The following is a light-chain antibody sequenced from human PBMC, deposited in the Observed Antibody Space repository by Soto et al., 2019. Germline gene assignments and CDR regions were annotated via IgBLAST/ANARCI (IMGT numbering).Light chain of an antibody. CDR1: SSDIGGYNF. Sequence: QSALPQPASVSGSLGQSITISCTGTSSDIGGYNFVSWYRHHPGKAPKLMIYEVTNRPSGVSNRFSGSRSGNTASLTISGLQAEDEGDYYCSSFTSSSTDVFGTGTKVTVL. V-gene: IGLV2-14*01. CDR3: SSFTSSSTDV. CDR2: EVT. J-gene: IGLJ1*01.